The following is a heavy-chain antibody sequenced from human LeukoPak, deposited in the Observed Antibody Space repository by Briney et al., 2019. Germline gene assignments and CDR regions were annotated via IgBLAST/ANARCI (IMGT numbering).Heavy chain of an antibody. CDR1: GFTFSTYN. CDR2: IKQDGSVK. J-gene: IGHJ4*02. Sequence: GGSLRLSCAASGFTFSTYNMNWVRQAPGKGLEWVANIKQDGSVKYYVDSVKGRFTISRDNAKSSLYLQMNSLRAEDTAVYYCAGEIGGENSYWGQGTLVTVSS. V-gene: IGHV3-7*03. D-gene: IGHD2-15*01. CDR3: AGEIGGENSY.